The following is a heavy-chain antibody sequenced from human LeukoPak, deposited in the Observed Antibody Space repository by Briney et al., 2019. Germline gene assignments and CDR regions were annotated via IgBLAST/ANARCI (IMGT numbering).Heavy chain of an antibody. CDR2: TNPNSGGT. V-gene: IGHV1-2*06. J-gene: IGHJ4*02. CDR1: GYTFTGYY. CDR3: ARRYCSGGSCYLLDY. D-gene: IGHD2-15*01. Sequence: VASMKVSCKASGYTFTGYYMHWVRQAPGQGLEWMGQTNPNSGGTNYAQKFQGRVTMTRDTSISTAYMELSRLRSDDTAVYSFARRYCSGGSCYLLDYWGQGTLVTVSS.